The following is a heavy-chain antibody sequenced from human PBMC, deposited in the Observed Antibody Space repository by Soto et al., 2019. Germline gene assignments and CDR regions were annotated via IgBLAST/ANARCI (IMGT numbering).Heavy chain of an antibody. Sequence: VASLKISCKGSGYSFTSYWSGWVRQMPGKGLEWMGIIYPGDSDTRYSPSFQGQVTISADKSISTAYLQWSSLKASDTAMYYCATLSYSSGWYFAFDIWGQGTMVTVSS. D-gene: IGHD6-19*01. CDR3: ATLSYSSGWYFAFDI. CDR2: IYPGDSDT. V-gene: IGHV5-51*01. J-gene: IGHJ3*02. CDR1: GYSFTSYW.